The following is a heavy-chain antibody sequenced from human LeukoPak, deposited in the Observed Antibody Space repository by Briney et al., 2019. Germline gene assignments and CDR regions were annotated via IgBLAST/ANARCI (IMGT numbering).Heavy chain of an antibody. V-gene: IGHV3-7*01. D-gene: IGHD3-22*01. Sequence: GGSLRLSCEGSGFTFCNYWMGCVRQAPGKGLQWVAKIQPDGGEKYYVGSVKGRFTITRDNVKNSLYLQVNSLRAEDTAVYYCATYSSLNRREFQYWGQGTLLTVSS. CDR3: ATYSSLNRREFQY. J-gene: IGHJ1*01. CDR1: GFTFCNYW. CDR2: IQPDGGEK.